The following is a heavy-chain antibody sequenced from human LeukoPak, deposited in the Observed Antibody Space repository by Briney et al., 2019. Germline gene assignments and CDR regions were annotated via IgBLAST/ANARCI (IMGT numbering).Heavy chain of an antibody. V-gene: IGHV3-7*04. CDR2: IKVDGSEK. Sequence: GGSLTLSCAASGFTFSDYWMSWVRQAPGKGLEWVANIKVDGSEKYYVDSVKARFTISRHNANTPRHRQMNSLRAEDTAVYYGARGMSSIPNWFDPWGQGTLVTVSS. CDR1: GFTFSDYW. J-gene: IGHJ5*02. CDR3: ARGMSSIPNWFDP. D-gene: IGHD3-3*02.